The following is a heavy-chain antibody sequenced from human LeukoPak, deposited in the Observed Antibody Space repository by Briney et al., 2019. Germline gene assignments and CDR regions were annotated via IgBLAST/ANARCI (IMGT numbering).Heavy chain of an antibody. Sequence: GESLKISCKGSGYSFTSYWIGWVRQMPGKGLEWMGIIYPGDSDTRYSPSFQGRVTISADKSISTAYLQWSSLKASDTAMYYCARHNRITMVRGVIIGELDYWGQGTLVTVSS. D-gene: IGHD3-10*01. V-gene: IGHV5-51*01. CDR3: ARHNRITMVRGVIIGELDY. J-gene: IGHJ4*02. CDR1: GYSFTSYW. CDR2: IYPGDSDT.